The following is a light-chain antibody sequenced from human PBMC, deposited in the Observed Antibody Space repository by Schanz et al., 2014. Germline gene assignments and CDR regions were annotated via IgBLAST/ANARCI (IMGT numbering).Light chain of an antibody. CDR1: SSDIGNYNY. J-gene: IGLJ3*02. CDR2: EVT. CDR3: KV. Sequence: QSALTQPPSASGSPGQSVTISCTGTSSDIGNYNYVSWYQQHPGQAPKLVIYEVTKRPSGVPDRFSGSKSGNTASLTISGLQAEDEADYHQKVFGGGTKVTVL. V-gene: IGLV2-8*01.